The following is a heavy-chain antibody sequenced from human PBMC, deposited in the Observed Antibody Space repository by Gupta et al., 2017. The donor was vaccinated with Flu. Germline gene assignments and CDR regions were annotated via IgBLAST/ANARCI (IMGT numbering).Heavy chain of an antibody. D-gene: IGHD3-3*01. CDR2: TYFTGST. CDR3: ARVISSDDVFDV. Sequence: VQLQDSGPGLVQPSQTLSLTCTVSGGSISTGGYSWSWVRQHPGKGLEWMGYTYFTGSTYYNPSLKRLFTISVDTSQNQFSLKLTSVTAADTAVYDCARVISSDDVFDVWGQGTLVTVSS. V-gene: IGHV4-31*01. CDR1: GGSISTGGYS. J-gene: IGHJ3*01.